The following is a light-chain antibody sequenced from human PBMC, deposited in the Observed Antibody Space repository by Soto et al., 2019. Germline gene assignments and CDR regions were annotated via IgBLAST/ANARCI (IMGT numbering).Light chain of an antibody. CDR1: QSMNNY. J-gene: IGKJ2*01. V-gene: IGKV3-11*01. CDR3: QQRSTWPAYT. CDR2: DAS. Sequence: EIVLTQSPATLSLSPGERATLSCRASQSMNNYLAWYQQKPGQPPRLLIYDASNRATGIPASFSGSGSGTDFTLTISRPEPEDFAIYYCQQRSTWPAYTFGQGTKLEIK.